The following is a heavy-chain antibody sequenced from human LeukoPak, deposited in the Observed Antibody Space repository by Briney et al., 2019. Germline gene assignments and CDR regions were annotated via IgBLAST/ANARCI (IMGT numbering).Heavy chain of an antibody. Sequence: SETLSLTCTVSGGSISNYYWSWIRQPPGKGLEWIGYIYHSGSTNYNPSLKSRVTISVDTSKNQFSLKLSSVTAADTAVYYCARHVWLQPFDYWGQGTLVTVSS. V-gene: IGHV4-59*08. D-gene: IGHD3-9*01. CDR3: ARHVWLQPFDY. J-gene: IGHJ4*02. CDR2: IYHSGST. CDR1: GGSISNYY.